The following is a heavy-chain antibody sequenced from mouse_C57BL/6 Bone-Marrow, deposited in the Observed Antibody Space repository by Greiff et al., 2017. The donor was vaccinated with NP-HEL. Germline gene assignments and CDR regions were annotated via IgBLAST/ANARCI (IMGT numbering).Heavy chain of an antibody. Sequence: QVQLKESGAELAKPGASVKLSCKASGYTFTSYWMHWVKQRPGQGLEWIGYINPSSGYTKYNQKFKDKATLTADKSSSTAYMQLSSLTYEDSAVYYCARSDYSGIYLYYAMDYWGQGTSLTVSS. CDR3: ARSDYSGIYLYYAMDY. D-gene: IGHD2-1*01. CDR1: GYTFTSYW. J-gene: IGHJ4*01. V-gene: IGHV1-7*01. CDR2: INPSSGYT.